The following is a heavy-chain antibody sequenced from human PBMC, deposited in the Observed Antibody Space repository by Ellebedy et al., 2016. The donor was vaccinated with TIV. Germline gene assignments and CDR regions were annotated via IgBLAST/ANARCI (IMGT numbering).Heavy chain of an antibody. CDR3: ARDFYYYGSGSWDDTFDI. J-gene: IGHJ3*02. V-gene: IGHV1-18*01. CDR1: GYTFASYG. Sequence: AASVNVSCKASGYTFASYGVSWVRQAPGQGLEWMGWVSANNGDTTYAQKLQGRVTMTTDTSTSTAYMDLRSLRSDDTAVYYCARDFYYYGSGSWDDTFDIWGQGTMVTVSS. CDR2: VSANNGDT. D-gene: IGHD3-10*01.